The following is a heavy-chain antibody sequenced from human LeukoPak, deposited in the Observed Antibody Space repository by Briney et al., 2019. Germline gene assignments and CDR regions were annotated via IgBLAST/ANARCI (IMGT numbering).Heavy chain of an antibody. CDR1: GFTFSSYA. V-gene: IGHV3-23*01. Sequence: GGSLRLSCAASGFTFSSYAMTWVRQAPGKGLEWVSGISRSGGSPYYADSVKGRFTISRDNSKNTLYLQMNSLRAEDTAIYYCAKGETGDGYFDLWGRGTLVTVSS. D-gene: IGHD7-27*01. J-gene: IGHJ2*01. CDR3: AKGETGDGYFDL. CDR2: ISRSGGSP.